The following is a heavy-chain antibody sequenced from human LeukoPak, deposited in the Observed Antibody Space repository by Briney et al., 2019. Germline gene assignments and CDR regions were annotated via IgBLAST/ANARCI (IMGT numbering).Heavy chain of an antibody. V-gene: IGHV4-30-4*01. CDR2: IYYSGST. CDR3: ARVALPYGSGSYYFDY. D-gene: IGHD3-10*01. J-gene: IGHJ4*02. CDR1: GGSISSGDYY. Sequence: SQTLSLTCTVSGGSISSGDYYWSWLRQPPGTGLEWIGYIYYSGSTYYNPSLKRRVTISVDTSKNQFSLKLSSVTAADTAVYYCARVALPYGSGSYYFDYWGQGTLVTVSS.